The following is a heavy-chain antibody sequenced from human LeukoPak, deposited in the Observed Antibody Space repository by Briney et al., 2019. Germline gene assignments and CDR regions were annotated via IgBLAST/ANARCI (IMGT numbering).Heavy chain of an antibody. D-gene: IGHD3-16*02. Sequence: PGGSLRLSCAASGFTFNYYAMSWVRQAPGKGLEWVSGISDNEGTTYYTYSVKGRFTISRDNKKNTVYLQMNNMRADDTAVYFFARHDGVIPYWGQGTLVTVSS. J-gene: IGHJ4*01. CDR1: GFTFNYYA. CDR2: ISDNEGTT. CDR3: ARHDGVIPY. V-gene: IGHV3-23*01.